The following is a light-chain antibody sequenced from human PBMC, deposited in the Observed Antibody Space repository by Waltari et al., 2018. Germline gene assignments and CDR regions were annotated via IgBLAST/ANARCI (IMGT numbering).Light chain of an antibody. Sequence: DIVLTQSPLPLPVTLGQPASISCKSSQSLAHSDGYTYLNWFHQTPGQSPRRLFYKVSKRDSRVPESFSGSEAGTEFTLRSSRVERGDVGIYYCMDSRHWPPWPFGQGTKVELK. CDR3: MDSRHWPPWP. CDR1: QSLAHSDGYTY. J-gene: IGKJ1*01. CDR2: KVS. V-gene: IGKV2-30*02.